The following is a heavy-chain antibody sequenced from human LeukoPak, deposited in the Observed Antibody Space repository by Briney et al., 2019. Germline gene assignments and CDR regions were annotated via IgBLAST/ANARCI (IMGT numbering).Heavy chain of an antibody. D-gene: IGHD3-16*01. J-gene: IGHJ6*03. V-gene: IGHV3-74*01. CDR2: INSDRSST. CDR3: ARCRPDWGMDV. Sequence: SGGSLRLSCAASGFTFSSYWMHWVRQAPGKGLVWVSRINSDRSSTNDADSVKGRFTMFRDNAKNTLYLQMNSLRAEDTAVYYCARCRPDWGMDVWGKGTTVTISS. CDR1: GFTFSSYW.